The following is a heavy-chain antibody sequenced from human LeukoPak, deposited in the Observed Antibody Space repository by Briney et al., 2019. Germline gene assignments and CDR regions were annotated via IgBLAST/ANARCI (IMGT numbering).Heavy chain of an antibody. CDR2: ISGSGGST. J-gene: IGHJ4*02. CDR3: AKDRSSSWYARDDY. D-gene: IGHD6-13*01. Sequence: LSGGSLRLSCAASGFTFSSYAVSWVRQAPGKGLEWVSAISGSGGSTYNADSVKGRFTISRDNSKNTLYLQMNSLRAEDTAVYYCAKDRSSSWYARDDYWGQGTLVTVSS. V-gene: IGHV3-23*01. CDR1: GFTFSSYA.